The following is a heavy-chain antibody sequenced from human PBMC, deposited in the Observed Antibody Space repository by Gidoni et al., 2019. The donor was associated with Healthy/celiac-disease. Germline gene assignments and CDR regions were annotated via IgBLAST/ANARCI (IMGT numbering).Heavy chain of an antibody. CDR3: ASPRLGDTAMERPYYYYGMDV. V-gene: IGHV1-69*01. D-gene: IGHD5-18*01. J-gene: IGHJ6*02. CDR1: GGTFSSYA. Sequence: QVQLVQSGAEVKKPGSSVKVSCKASGGTFSSYAIRWVRQAPGQGLEWMGGIIPIFGTANYAQKFQGRVTITADESTSTAYMELSSLRSEDTAVYYCASPRLGDTAMERPYYYYGMDVWGQGTTVTVSS. CDR2: IIPIFGTA.